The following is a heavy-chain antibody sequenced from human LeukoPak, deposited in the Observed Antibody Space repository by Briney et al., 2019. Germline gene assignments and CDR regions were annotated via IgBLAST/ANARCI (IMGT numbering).Heavy chain of an antibody. V-gene: IGHV4-4*02. D-gene: IGHD5-12*01. Sequence: SETLSLTCAVSGGPVSSSNWWRWVRQPPGKGLEWIGEIYHSGSINYNPSLKSRVTISVDKSKNQFSLKLSSVTAADTATYYCARGGYDSYFEFWGQGTLVTISS. CDR3: ARGGYDSYFEF. CDR1: GGPVSSSNW. J-gene: IGHJ4*02. CDR2: IYHSGSI.